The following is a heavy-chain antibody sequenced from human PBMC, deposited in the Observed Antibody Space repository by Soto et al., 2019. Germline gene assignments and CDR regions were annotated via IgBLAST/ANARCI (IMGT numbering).Heavy chain of an antibody. V-gene: IGHV4-34*01. CDR2: INHSGST. Sequence: SETLSLTCAVYGGSFSGYYWSWIRQPPGKGLEWIGEINHSGSTNYNPSLKSRVTISVDTSKNQFSLKLSSVTAADTAVYYCARAPLRVGFWSGYSFDYWGQGTLVTVSS. J-gene: IGHJ4*02. D-gene: IGHD3-3*01. CDR1: GGSFSGYY. CDR3: ARAPLRVGFWSGYSFDY.